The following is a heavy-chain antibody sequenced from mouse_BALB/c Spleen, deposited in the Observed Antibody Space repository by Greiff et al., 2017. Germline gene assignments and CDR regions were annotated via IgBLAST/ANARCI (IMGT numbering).Heavy chain of an antibody. D-gene: IGHD1-2*01. V-gene: IGHV14-4*02. CDR3: NRYGLFAY. J-gene: IGHJ3*01. CDR2: IDPENGDT. CDR1: GFNIKDYY. Sequence: EVQLQQSGAELVRSGASVKLSCTASGFNIKDYYMHWVKQRPEQGLEWIGWIDPENGDTEYAPKFQGKATMTADTSSNTAYLQLSSLTSEDTAVYYWNRYGLFAYWVQGTLVTVSA.